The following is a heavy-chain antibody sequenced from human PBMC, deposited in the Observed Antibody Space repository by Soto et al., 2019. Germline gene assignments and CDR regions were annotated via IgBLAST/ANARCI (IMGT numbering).Heavy chain of an antibody. Sequence: ALEMLSLRNTVSDGTIRSGFYYWSWLRQPPGKGLEWIGYIYYSVSTNYNPSLKSRVTISVDTSKNQSSLKLSSVTAADTAVYYCARHRRYCSSTSCPYYYYYYYMDVWGKGTTVTVSS. J-gene: IGHJ6*03. V-gene: IGHV4-61*01. CDR2: IYYSVST. CDR1: DGTIRSGFYY. D-gene: IGHD2-2*01. CDR3: ARHRRYCSSTSCPYYYYYYYMDV.